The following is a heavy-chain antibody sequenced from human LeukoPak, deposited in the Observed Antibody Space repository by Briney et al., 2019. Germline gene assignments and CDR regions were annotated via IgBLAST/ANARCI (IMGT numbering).Heavy chain of an antibody. CDR3: ARGSGLVVRGDYFDY. V-gene: IGHV3-30*03. CDR2: ISYDGSNK. CDR1: GFTFSSYG. Sequence: PGGSLRLSCAASGFTFSSYGMHWVRQAPGKGLEWVAVISYDGSNKYHADSVKGRFTISRDNSKSTVYLQMNSLRVEDTAVYYCARGSGLVVRGDYFDYWGQGTLVTVSS. D-gene: IGHD3-10*01. J-gene: IGHJ4*02.